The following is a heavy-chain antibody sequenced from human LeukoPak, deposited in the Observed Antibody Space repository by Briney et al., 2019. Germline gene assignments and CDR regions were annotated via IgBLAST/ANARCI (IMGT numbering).Heavy chain of an antibody. D-gene: IGHD5-18*01. V-gene: IGHV3-11*04. CDR3: ARASWEDTADFDY. CDR1: GFTLSGYY. Sequence: GGTLRLSCAASGFTLSGYYMSWIRQAPGKGLEWVSYISSGGGTIHYADSVRGRFTISRDNANNSLYLQMNSLRVEDTAVYYCARASWEDTADFDYWGQGTLVTVSS. CDR2: ISSGGGTI. J-gene: IGHJ4*02.